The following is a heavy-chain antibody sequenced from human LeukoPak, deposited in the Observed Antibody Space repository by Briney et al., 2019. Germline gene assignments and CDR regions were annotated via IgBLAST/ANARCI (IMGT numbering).Heavy chain of an antibody. J-gene: IGHJ5*02. D-gene: IGHD3-22*01. CDR1: GFTVSSNY. Sequence: GGSLRLSCAASGFTVSSNYMSWVRQAPGKGLEWVSVIYSGGSTYYADSVKGRFTISRDNSKNTLYLQMNSLRAEDTAVYYCARESRYYDSSGYLFPRPPNNWFDPWGQGTLVTVSS. CDR3: ARESRYYDSSGYLFPRPPNNWFDP. CDR2: IYSGGST. V-gene: IGHV3-66*01.